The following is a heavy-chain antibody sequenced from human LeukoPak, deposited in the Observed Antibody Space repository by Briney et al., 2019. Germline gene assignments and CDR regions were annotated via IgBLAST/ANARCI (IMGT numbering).Heavy chain of an antibody. CDR3: AKVNYDILTGYYGVLAFDI. CDR1: GFTFSSYA. Sequence: GGSLRLSCAASGFTFSSYAMSWVRQAPGKGLEWVSAISGSGGSTYYADSVKGRFTISRDNSKNTLYLQMNSLRAEDTAVYYCAKVNYDILTGYYGVLAFDIWGQGTMVTVSS. J-gene: IGHJ3*02. D-gene: IGHD3-9*01. V-gene: IGHV3-23*01. CDR2: ISGSGGST.